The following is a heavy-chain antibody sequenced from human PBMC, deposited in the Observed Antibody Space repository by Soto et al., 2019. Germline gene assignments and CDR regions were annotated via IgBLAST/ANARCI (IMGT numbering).Heavy chain of an antibody. Sequence: PSQTLSLTCAISGDSVSSNSAAWNWIRLSPSRGLEWLARTYYRSRWYNDYKVSVRSRITVNPDTSKNQFSLQLTSVTPENTAVDYCAGTTSHQWYYMDVWGKGTTVTVSS. V-gene: IGHV6-1*01. CDR2: TYYRSRWYN. D-gene: IGHD1-7*01. CDR3: AGTTSHQWYYMDV. CDR1: GDSVSSNSAA. J-gene: IGHJ6*03.